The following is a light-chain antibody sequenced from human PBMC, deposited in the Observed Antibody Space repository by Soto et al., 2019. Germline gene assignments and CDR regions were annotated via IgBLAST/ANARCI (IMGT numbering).Light chain of an antibody. CDR3: CTYAGSSTAWV. CDR2: EDS. CDR1: SSDAGNYNF. Sequence: QSALTQPASVSGSPGQSITISCTGTSSDAGNYNFVSWYQQHPGKAPKVIIYEDSTRPSRVSNRISGSKSGNTASLTISGLHAEDEGDYYCCTYAGSSTAWVFGGGTKLTVL. J-gene: IGLJ3*02. V-gene: IGLV2-23*01.